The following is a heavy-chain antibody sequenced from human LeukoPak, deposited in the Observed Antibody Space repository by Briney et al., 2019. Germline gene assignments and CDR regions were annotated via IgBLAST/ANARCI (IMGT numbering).Heavy chain of an antibody. Sequence: PGGSLRLSCAASGFTFSSYGMHWVRQAPGKGLERVAVISYDGNNKYYADSVRGRFTISRDNSKNTLYLQMNTLRAEDTAFYYCAKDREEMTTVWYFDLWGRGTLVTVSS. V-gene: IGHV3-30*18. D-gene: IGHD4-11*01. J-gene: IGHJ2*01. CDR1: GFTFSSYG. CDR2: ISYDGNNK. CDR3: AKDREEMTTVWYFDL.